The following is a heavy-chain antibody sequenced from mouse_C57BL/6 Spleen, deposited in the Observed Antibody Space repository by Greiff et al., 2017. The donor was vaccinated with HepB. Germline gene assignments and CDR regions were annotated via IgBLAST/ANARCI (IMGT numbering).Heavy chain of an antibody. D-gene: IGHD3-2*02. J-gene: IGHJ3*01. CDR3: ARDSSGYGWFAY. CDR1: GYTFTSYW. CDR2: IYPGSGST. V-gene: IGHV1-55*01. Sequence: QVHVKQPGAELVKPGASVKMSCKASGYTFTSYWITWVKQRPGQGLEWIGDIYPGSGSTNYNEKFKSKATLTVDTSSSTAYMQLSSLTSEDSAVYYCARDSSGYGWFAYWGQGTLVTVSA.